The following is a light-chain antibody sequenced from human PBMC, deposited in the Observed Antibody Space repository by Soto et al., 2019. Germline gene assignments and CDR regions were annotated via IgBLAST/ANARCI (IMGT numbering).Light chain of an antibody. Sequence: QSALTQPASVSGSPGQSITISCTGTSSDVGDYNYVSWYPQHPGKAPKLMLYDVSNRPSGISNRFSGSKSGNTASLTISGLQAEDEADYYCSSYTSSSTLFGTGTKVTVL. J-gene: IGLJ1*01. CDR1: SSDVGDYNY. V-gene: IGLV2-14*01. CDR3: SSYTSSSTL. CDR2: DVS.